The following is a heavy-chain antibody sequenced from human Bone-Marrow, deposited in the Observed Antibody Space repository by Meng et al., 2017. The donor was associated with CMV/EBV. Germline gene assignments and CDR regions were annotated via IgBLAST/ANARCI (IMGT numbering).Heavy chain of an antibody. V-gene: IGHV3-73*01. CDR3: ARDQGGY. CDR2: IRTKANNYAT. Sequence: GESLKISCAASGFTFSGSTIYWVRQASGKGLEWVGRIRTKANNYATEYAASVKGRFTCSRDDSKSTAYLQINSLKTEDTAVYYCARDQGGYWGQGTLVTVSS. CDR1: GFTFSGST. J-gene: IGHJ4*02. D-gene: IGHD3-16*01.